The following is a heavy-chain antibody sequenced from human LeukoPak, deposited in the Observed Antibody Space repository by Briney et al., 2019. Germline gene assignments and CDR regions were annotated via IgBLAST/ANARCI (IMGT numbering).Heavy chain of an antibody. V-gene: IGHV4-39*01. CDR1: GGSISSSSYY. CDR2: IYYSGNT. Sequence: SETLSLTCTVSGGSISSSSYYWGWIRQPPGKGLEWIGSIYYSGNTFYNPSLKSRVTISVDTSKNQFSLKLSSVTAADTAVYYCASGAVTIDAFDIWGQGTMVTVSS. J-gene: IGHJ3*02. CDR3: ASGAVTIDAFDI. D-gene: IGHD4-11*01.